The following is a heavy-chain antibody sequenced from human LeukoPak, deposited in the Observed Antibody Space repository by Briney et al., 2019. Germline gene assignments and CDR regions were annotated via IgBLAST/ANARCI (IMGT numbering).Heavy chain of an antibody. CDR3: ARQGTLYYFDY. Sequence: GRSLRLSCAASGFTFSSYGMHWVRQAPGKGLEWVAVISYDGSNKYYADSVKGRFTISRDNSKNTLYLQMNSLRAEDTAVYYCARQGTLYYFDYWGQGTLVTVSS. CDR1: GFTFSSYG. J-gene: IGHJ4*02. CDR2: ISYDGSNK. D-gene: IGHD1-1*01. V-gene: IGHV3-30*03.